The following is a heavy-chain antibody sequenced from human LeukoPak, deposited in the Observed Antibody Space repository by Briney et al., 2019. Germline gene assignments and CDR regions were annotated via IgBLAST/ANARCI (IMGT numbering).Heavy chain of an antibody. Sequence: ASVKVSCKASGYSFTSYAINWVRQAPGQGLEWMGIISPSGGSTSYAQKFQGRVTMTRDTSTSTVYMDLSSLRSEDTAVYYCAEAYSSGQGVLGYWGQGTLVTVSS. J-gene: IGHJ4*02. CDR2: ISPSGGST. D-gene: IGHD5-18*01. CDR3: AEAYSSGQGVLGY. V-gene: IGHV1-46*01. CDR1: GYSFTSYA.